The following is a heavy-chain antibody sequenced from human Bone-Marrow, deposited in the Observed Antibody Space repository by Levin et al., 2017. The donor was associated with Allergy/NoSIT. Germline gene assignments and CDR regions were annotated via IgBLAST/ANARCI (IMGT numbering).Heavy chain of an antibody. D-gene: IGHD4-17*01. J-gene: IGHJ4*02. Sequence: PGGSLRLSCAASGFTVGTYDMSWVRQAPGKGLEWVSIIHTGTTTFYADSLKGRFTISRDNSKNTVFLQMNNLRAEDTAVYYCARDLYGEQAYGRQGALVTVSS. V-gene: IGHV3-66*02. CDR2: IHTGTTT. CDR3: ARDLYGEQAY. CDR1: GFTVGTYD.